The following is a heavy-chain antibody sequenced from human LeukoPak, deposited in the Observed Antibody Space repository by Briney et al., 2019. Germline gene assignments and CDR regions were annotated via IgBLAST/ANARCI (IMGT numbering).Heavy chain of an antibody. D-gene: IGHD1-26*01. J-gene: IGHJ4*02. CDR3: ARLSGAPVRHPIYHFDY. Sequence: SETLSLTCAVSGYSISSGYYWGWIRQPPGKGLEWIGNVYHSGSTYKNPSLKSRVSISLDTSNNQFSLKLTSVTAADTAIYYCARLSGAPVRHPIYHFDYWGPGTLVTVSS. CDR2: VYHSGST. V-gene: IGHV4-38-2*01. CDR1: GYSISSGYY.